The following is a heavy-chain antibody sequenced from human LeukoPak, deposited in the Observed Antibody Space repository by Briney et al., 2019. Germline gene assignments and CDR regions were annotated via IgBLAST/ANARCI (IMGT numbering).Heavy chain of an antibody. Sequence: SETLSLTCAVSGYSISSVYYWGWIRQPPGKGLEWIGSIYHSGNTYYNPSLKSRVTISVDTSKNQFSLKLSSVTAADTAVYYCAGGRRAYYYGSGSYSAFDIWGQGTMVTVSS. D-gene: IGHD3-10*01. J-gene: IGHJ3*02. V-gene: IGHV4-38-2*01. CDR1: GYSISSVYY. CDR3: AGGRRAYYYGSGSYSAFDI. CDR2: IYHSGNT.